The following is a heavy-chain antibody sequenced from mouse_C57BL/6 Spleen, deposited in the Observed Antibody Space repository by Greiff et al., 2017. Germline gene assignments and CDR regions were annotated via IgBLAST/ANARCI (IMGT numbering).Heavy chain of an antibody. CDR3: ARAGRYPHYFDD. Sequence: EVKLVESEGGLVQPGSSMKLSCTASGFTFSDYYMAWVRQVPEKGLEWVANINYDGSSTYYLDSLKSRFIISRDNAKNILYLQMSSLKSEDTATYYCARAGRYPHYFDDWGQGTTLTVAS. CDR2: INYDGSST. D-gene: IGHD2-12*01. J-gene: IGHJ2*01. CDR1: GFTFSDYY. V-gene: IGHV5-16*01.